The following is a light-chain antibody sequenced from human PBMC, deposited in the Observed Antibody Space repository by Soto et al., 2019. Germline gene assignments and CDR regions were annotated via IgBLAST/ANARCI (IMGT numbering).Light chain of an antibody. Sequence: QAVLTQPRSVSGSPGQSVTISCTGTSSDVGGYNYVSWYQHHPGKAPKDMIYDVSTRPSGVPDRFSGSKSGNTASLTISGLQAEDEADYYCCSYAGSYTYVFGTGTKVTVL. J-gene: IGLJ1*01. V-gene: IGLV2-11*01. CDR3: CSYAGSYTYV. CDR2: DVS. CDR1: SSDVGGYNY.